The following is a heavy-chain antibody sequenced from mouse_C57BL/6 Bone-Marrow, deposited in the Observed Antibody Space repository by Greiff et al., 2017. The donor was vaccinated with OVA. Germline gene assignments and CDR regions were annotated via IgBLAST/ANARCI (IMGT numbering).Heavy chain of an antibody. CDR2: INPNNGGT. D-gene: IGHD1-1*01. J-gene: IGHJ2*01. Sequence: VQLQQSGPELVKPGASVKISCKASGYTFTDYYMNWVKQSHGKSLEWIGDINPNNGGTSYNQKFKGKATLTVDKSSSTAYMELRSLTSEDSAVYYCARRYYYGSEGDYWGQGTTLTVSS. V-gene: IGHV1-26*01. CDR1: GYTFTDYY. CDR3: ARRYYYGSEGDY.